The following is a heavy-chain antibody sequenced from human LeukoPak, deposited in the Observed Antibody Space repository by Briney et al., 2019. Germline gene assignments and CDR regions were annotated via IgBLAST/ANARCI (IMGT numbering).Heavy chain of an antibody. CDR2: ISGSSSYI. D-gene: IGHD5-18*01. V-gene: IGHV3-21*01. CDR3: VRADAKKTAMVDY. J-gene: IGHJ4*02. Sequence: PGGSLRLSCAASGXTFXSYXXNXVXQAPGXGXXWXSAISGSSSYIYYAXSVKGRFTISRDNAKNSLYLQMNSLRVEDTAVYYCVRADAKKTAMVDYWGRGTLVAVSS. CDR1: GXTFXSYX.